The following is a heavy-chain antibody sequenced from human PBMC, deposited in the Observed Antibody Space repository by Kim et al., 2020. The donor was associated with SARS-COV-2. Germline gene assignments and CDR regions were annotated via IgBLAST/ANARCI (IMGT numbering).Heavy chain of an antibody. J-gene: IGHJ4*02. CDR3: AAAYYYGSGSYYKRDY. Sequence: VKSGFTTSRDNSKTTLYLQMNSLRAEDTAVYYCAAAYYYGSGSYYKRDYWGQGTLVTVSS. D-gene: IGHD3-10*01. V-gene: IGHV3-30*03.